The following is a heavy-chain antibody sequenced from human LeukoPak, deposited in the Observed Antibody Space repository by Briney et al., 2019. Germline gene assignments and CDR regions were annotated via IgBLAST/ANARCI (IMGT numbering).Heavy chain of an antibody. CDR2: IKQDGSEK. V-gene: IGHV3-7*01. CDR1: GFTFSSYA. D-gene: IGHD5-24*01. J-gene: IGHJ6*03. Sequence: PGGSLRLSCAASGFTFSSYAMSWVRQAPGKGLVWVASIKQDGSEKYYVDSVKGRFTISRDNAKNSLYLQMNSLRAEDTALYYCARDRRGVGYRPQYYYYYYMDVWGKGTTVTVSS. CDR3: ARDRRGVGYRPQYYYYYYMDV.